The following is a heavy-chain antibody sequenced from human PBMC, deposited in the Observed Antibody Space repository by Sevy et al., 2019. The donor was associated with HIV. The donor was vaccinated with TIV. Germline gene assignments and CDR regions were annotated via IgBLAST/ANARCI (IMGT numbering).Heavy chain of an antibody. CDR2: ISYDGSNK. CDR1: GFTFSSYG. J-gene: IGHJ4*02. CDR3: AKEVSTRATKDY. V-gene: IGHV3-30*18. Sequence: GGSLRLSCAASGFTFSSYGMHWVRQAPGKGLEWVATISYDGSNKYYSDSVKGRFTISRDNSKNTLYLQMNSLRAEDTAVYYCAKEVSTRATKDYWGEGTLVTVSS. D-gene: IGHD1-26*01.